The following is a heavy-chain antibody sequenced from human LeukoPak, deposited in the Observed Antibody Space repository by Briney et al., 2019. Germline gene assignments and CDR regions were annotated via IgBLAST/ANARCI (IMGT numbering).Heavy chain of an antibody. D-gene: IGHD6-6*01. CDR2: IRSRNNI. CDR3: ARVFSTSGRGYDYMDV. V-gene: IGHV3-21*01. CDR1: AFNFSGYT. J-gene: IGHJ6*03. Sequence: PGGSLRLSCAASAFNFSGYTVNWVRQAPWKGLEWISSIRSRNNITYAASVEGRFTISRDNTKNSLYLQMNSLRAEDTAVYYCARVFSTSGRGYDYMDVWGKGTSVIISS.